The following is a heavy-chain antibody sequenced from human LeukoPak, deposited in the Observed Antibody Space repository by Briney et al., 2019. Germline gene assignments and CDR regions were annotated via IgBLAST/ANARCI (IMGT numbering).Heavy chain of an antibody. V-gene: IGHV4-39*01. CDR3: AVEVRGVIRGPFDY. CDR1: GGSISSSSYY. J-gene: IGHJ4*02. Sequence: SSETLSLTCTVSGGSISSSSYYWGWIRQPPGKGLEWIGSIYYSGSTYYNPSLKSRVTISVDTSKNQFSLKLSSVTAADTAVYYCAVEVRGVIRGPFDYWGQGTLVTVSS. CDR2: IYYSGST. D-gene: IGHD3-10*01.